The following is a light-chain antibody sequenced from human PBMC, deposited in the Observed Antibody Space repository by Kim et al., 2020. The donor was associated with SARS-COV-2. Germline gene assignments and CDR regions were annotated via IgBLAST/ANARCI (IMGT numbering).Light chain of an antibody. CDR2: HDD. Sequence: VSPGQTASITCSADKLGEKFAYWYQQRPGQSPVLVIYHDDKRPSGIPERFSGSNSGKTATLTITGTQAMDEAYYYCQTWDSSTGVFGGGTQLTVL. J-gene: IGLJ3*02. CDR3: QTWDSSTGV. V-gene: IGLV3-1*01. CDR1: KLGEKF.